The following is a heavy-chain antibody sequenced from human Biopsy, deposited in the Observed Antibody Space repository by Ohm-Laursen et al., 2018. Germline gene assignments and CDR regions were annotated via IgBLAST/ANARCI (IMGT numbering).Heavy chain of an antibody. CDR3: GNEVHGRDY. J-gene: IGHJ4*02. Sequence: GTLSLTCVVFGRTFSDYRWTWIRQPPGKGLEWIGQINQSGSTNYNPSLKSRVTISADASKYEFSLRLTSVTAADTAVYFCGNEVHGRDYWGLGAQVTVSS. V-gene: IGHV4-34*08. CDR2: INQSGST. D-gene: IGHD2-15*01. CDR1: GRTFSDYR.